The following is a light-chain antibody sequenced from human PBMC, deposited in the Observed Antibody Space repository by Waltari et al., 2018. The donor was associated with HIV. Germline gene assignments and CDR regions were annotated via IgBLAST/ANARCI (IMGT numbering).Light chain of an antibody. V-gene: IGLV2-23*02. J-gene: IGLJ2*01. Sequence: QSALTQPAPVPGYPGQSITIACTGTSSDVGGSNLVSWYQQHPGKAPKLMIYEVSKRPSGVSKRFSGSKSGNTASLTISGLQAEDEADYYCCAYAGSTTYVIFGGGTKLTVL. CDR2: EVS. CDR3: CAYAGSTTYVI. CDR1: SSDVGGSNL.